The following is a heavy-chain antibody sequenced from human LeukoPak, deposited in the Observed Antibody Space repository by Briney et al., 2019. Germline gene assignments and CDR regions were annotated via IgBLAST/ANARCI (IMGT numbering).Heavy chain of an antibody. CDR1: GGTFSSYA. CDR3: ARGVFWDYGSGSYSDY. V-gene: IGHV1-69*01. CDR2: IIPIFGTA. J-gene: IGHJ4*02. D-gene: IGHD3-10*01. Sequence: SVKVSCKSSGGTFSSYAISWVRQAPGQGLEWMGGIIPIFGTANYAQKFQGRVTITADESTSTAYMELSSLRSEDTAVYYCARGVFWDYGSGSYSDYWGQGTLVTVSS.